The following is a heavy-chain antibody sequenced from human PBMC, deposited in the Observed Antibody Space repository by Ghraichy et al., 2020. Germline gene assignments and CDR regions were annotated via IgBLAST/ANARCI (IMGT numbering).Heavy chain of an antibody. CDR1: GGSFSGYY. D-gene: IGHD6-19*01. CDR3: AQITVAGTGLSDY. CDR2: INHSRNT. V-gene: IGHV4-34*01. J-gene: IGHJ4*02. Sequence: SETLSLTCAVYGGSFSGYYWNWIRQPPGKGLEWIGLINHSRNTEYNPSLKSRVTISVDTSKSQFSLKLTSVTAADTAVYYCAQITVAGTGLSDYWGQGTLVTVSS.